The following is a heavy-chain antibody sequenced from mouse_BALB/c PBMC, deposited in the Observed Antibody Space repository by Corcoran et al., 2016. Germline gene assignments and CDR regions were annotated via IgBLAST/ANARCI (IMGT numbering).Heavy chain of an antibody. CDR2: INPNNGGT. Sequence: EGQLQQSGPVLVKPGASVKMSCKASGYTFPDYYLKWVKKSHGKSLEWIGDINPNNGGTSYNQKFKGKATLTVDKSSSTAYMQLNSLTSEDSAVYYCARDYDYNFDYWGQGTTLTVSS. CDR1: GYTFPDYY. V-gene: IGHV1-26*01. CDR3: ARDYDYNFDY. D-gene: IGHD2-4*01. J-gene: IGHJ2*01.